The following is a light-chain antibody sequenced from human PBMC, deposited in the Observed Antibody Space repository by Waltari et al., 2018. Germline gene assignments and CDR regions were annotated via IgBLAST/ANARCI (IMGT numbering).Light chain of an antibody. V-gene: IGKV3-11*01. Sequence: EIVLTQSPATLSLSPGERATLSCRASQSISSYLTWYQQKPGQAPMLLIYDASNRATGIPARFSVSGSWTDFTLTISSLEPEDFAVYYCQQRTYWPPTCGPGTKVDIE. J-gene: IGKJ3*01. CDR1: QSISSY. CDR3: QQRTYWPPT. CDR2: DAS.